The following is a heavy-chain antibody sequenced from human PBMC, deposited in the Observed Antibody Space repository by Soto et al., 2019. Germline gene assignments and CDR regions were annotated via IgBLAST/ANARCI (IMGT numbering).Heavy chain of an antibody. Sequence: QVQLVQSGAEVKKPGASVTVSCRSSGDTFTDYYMHWVRQAPGQGLEWMGWINPNSGVTKYAQKFQGWVTLTRDTSSRTDYMQVSRLRSDDTDVYYCARESGGATATLDYYYFYMDVWGTGTTVTVSS. D-gene: IGHD5-12*01. V-gene: IGHV1-2*04. J-gene: IGHJ6*03. CDR3: ARESGGATATLDYYYFYMDV. CDR1: GDTFTDYY. CDR2: INPNSGVT.